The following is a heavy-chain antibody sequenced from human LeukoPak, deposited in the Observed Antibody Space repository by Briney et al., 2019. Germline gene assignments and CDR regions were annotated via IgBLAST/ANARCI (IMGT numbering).Heavy chain of an antibody. J-gene: IGHJ6*03. V-gene: IGHV1-18*01. CDR1: GYTFTSYG. CDR3: ARAAAGTISYYMDV. D-gene: IGHD6-13*01. CDR2: ISAYNGNT. Sequence: GASVKVSCKASGYTFTSYGISWVRQAPGQGLEWMGWISAYNGNTNYAQKLQGRVTMTTDTSTSTAYMELSRLRSDDTAVYYCARAAAGTISYYMDVWGKGTTVTVSS.